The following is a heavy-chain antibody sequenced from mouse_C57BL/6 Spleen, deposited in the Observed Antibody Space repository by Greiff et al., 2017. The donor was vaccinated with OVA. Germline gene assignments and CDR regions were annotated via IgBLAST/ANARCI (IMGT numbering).Heavy chain of an antibody. V-gene: IGHV5-4*01. CDR1: GFTFSSYA. Sequence: EVMLVESGGGLVKPGGSLKLSCAASGFTFSSYAMSWVRQTPEKRLEWVATISDGGSYTYYPDNVKGRFTISRDNAKNNLYLQMSHLKSEDTAMYYCARDGRSGYVEAMDYWGQGTSVTVSS. CDR2: ISDGGSYT. CDR3: ARDGRSGYVEAMDY. D-gene: IGHD3-2*02. J-gene: IGHJ4*01.